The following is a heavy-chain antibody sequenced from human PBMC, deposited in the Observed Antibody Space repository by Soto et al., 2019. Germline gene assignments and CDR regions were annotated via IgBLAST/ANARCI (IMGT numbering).Heavy chain of an antibody. CDR3: ARGLAYSSGSGR. CDR1: GGSFSGYY. D-gene: IGHD6-19*01. J-gene: IGHJ4*02. V-gene: IGHV4-34*01. Sequence: PSETLSLTCAVYGGSFSGYYWSWIRQPPGKGLEWIGEINHSGSTNYNPSLKSRVTISIDTSKNQFSLKLSSVTAADTAVYYCARGLAYSSGSGRWGQGTLVTAPQ. CDR2: INHSGST.